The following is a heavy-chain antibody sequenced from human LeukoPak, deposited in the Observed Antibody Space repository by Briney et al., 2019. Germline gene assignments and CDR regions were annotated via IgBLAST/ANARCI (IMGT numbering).Heavy chain of an antibody. CDR3: ARGPDAFDI. CDR1: GGSISSSSYY. V-gene: IGHV4-39*07. CDR2: IYYSGST. Sequence: SETLSLTCTVSGGSISSSSYYWGWIRQPPGKGLEWIGSIYYSGSTYYDPSLKSRVTISVDTSKNQFSLKLSSVTAADTAVYYCARGPDAFDIWGQGTMVTVSS. J-gene: IGHJ3*02.